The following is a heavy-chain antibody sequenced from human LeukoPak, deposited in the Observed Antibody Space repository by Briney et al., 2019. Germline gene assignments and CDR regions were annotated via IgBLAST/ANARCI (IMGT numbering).Heavy chain of an antibody. V-gene: IGHV5-51*01. J-gene: IGHJ3*02. Sequence: GESLKISCKGSGYSFTSYWIGWVRQVPGKGLEWMGIIYPGDSDTRYSPSFQGQVTISADKSISTAYLQWSSLKASDTAMYYCARGPKIAVAGRSSAFDIWGQGTMVTVSS. CDR2: IYPGDSDT. CDR3: ARGPKIAVAGRSSAFDI. CDR1: GYSFTSYW. D-gene: IGHD6-19*01.